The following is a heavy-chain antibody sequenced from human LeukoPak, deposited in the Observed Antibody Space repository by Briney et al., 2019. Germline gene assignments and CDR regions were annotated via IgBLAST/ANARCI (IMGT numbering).Heavy chain of an antibody. CDR2: LYTSGST. Sequence: SETLSLTCTVSGGSISSGNCYWSWIRQPAGKGLEWIGRLYTSGSTNYNPSLKSRVTISVDTSKNQFSLKLSSVTAADTAVYYCARSAAAYYFDYWGQGTLVTVSS. D-gene: IGHD2-2*01. V-gene: IGHV4-61*02. CDR1: GGSISSGNCY. J-gene: IGHJ4*02. CDR3: ARSAAAYYFDY.